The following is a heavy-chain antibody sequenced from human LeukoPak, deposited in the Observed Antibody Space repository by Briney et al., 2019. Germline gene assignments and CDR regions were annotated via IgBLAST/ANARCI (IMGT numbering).Heavy chain of an antibody. J-gene: IGHJ4*02. CDR2: VNSDGSTT. CDR3: ARGYYSSSRFDS. CDR1: GFTFTSYT. D-gene: IGHD6-13*01. V-gene: IGHV3-74*01. Sequence: GGSLRPSFAASGFTFTSYTMNWVRQTPGKGLVWVSRVNSDGSTTNYADSVKGRFTISRDNAENTLYMRMNSLRPEDTAVYYCARGYYSSSRFDSWGQGTLVTVSS.